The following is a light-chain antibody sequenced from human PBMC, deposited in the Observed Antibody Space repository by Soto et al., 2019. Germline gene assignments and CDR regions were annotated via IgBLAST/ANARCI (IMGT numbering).Light chain of an antibody. J-gene: IGKJ4*01. CDR2: DVS. CDR1: QGITSA. V-gene: IGKV1-13*02. Sequence: AIQLTQSPSAMSASLGDRVTITCRSSQGITSAIAWYRQRPGMAPELLIYDVSTLASGVTSRFSGSGSGTDFTLTISALQPEDLAIYCCHPFCTYPLTFGGGTKV. CDR3: HPFCTYPLT.